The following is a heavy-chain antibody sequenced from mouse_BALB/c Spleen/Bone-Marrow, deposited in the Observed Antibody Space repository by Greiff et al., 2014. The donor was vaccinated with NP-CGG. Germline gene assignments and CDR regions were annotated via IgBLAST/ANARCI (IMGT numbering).Heavy chain of an antibody. D-gene: IGHD2-12*01. CDR3: ARDYDYAMDY. Sequence: VQLKESGGGLVKPGGSLKLSCAASGFTFSDYYMYWVRQTPEKGLEWVATISDGGSYAYYPDSVKGRFTISRGNAKNNLYLQMSSLKSEDTAMYYCARDYDYAMDYWGQGTSVTVSS. CDR2: ISDGGSYA. J-gene: IGHJ4*01. V-gene: IGHV5-4*02. CDR1: GFTFSDYY.